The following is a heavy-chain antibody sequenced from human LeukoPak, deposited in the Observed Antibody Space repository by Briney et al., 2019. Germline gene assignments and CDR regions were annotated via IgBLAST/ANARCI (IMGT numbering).Heavy chain of an antibody. D-gene: IGHD1-26*01. CDR3: ARVYSYSGYYFDY. J-gene: IGHJ4*02. Sequence: GGSLRLSCAASGFTFSSYGMHWVRQAPGKGLEWVAVIWYDGSNKYYADSVKGRFTISRDNSKNTLYLQMNSLRAEDTAVYYRARVYSYSGYYFDYWGQGTLVTVSS. V-gene: IGHV3-33*01. CDR2: IWYDGSNK. CDR1: GFTFSSYG.